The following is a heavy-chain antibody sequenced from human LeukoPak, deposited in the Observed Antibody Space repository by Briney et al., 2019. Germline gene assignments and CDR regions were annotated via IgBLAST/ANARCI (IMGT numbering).Heavy chain of an antibody. CDR2: IWYDGSNK. J-gene: IGHJ4*02. V-gene: IGHV3-33*01. D-gene: IGHD4-17*01. Sequence: GRSLRLSCAASGFTFSSYGMHWVRQAPGKGLEWVAVIWYDGSNKYYADSVKGRFSISRDRSRNTLYLQMNSLRAEDTAVYYCARADGDSWGQFDHWGQGILVTVSS. CDR3: ARADGDSWGQFDH. CDR1: GFTFSSYG.